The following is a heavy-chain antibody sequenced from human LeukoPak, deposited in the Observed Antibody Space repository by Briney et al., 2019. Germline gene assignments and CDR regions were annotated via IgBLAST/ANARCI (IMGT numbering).Heavy chain of an antibody. CDR1: GYSISSGYY. D-gene: IGHD6-19*01. CDR2: IYHSGST. CDR3: ATSGWYLLPGVY. J-gene: IGHJ4*02. Sequence: SETLSLTCTVSGYSISSGYYWGWIRQPPGKGLEWIGSIYHSGSTYYNPSLKSRVTISVDTSKNQFSLKLSSVTAADTAVYYCATSGWYLLPGVYWGQGTLVTVSS. V-gene: IGHV4-38-2*02.